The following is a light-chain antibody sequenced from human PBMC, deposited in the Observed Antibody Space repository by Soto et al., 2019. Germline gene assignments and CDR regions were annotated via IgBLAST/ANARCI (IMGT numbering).Light chain of an antibody. CDR1: SSDFGDYNL. V-gene: IGLV2-11*01. CDR2: YIS. CDR3: SSSAGTYTWL. J-gene: IGLJ2*01. Sequence: QSALTQPRSVSGSPGQSVTISCTGTSSDFGDYNLVSWYQQHPGKAPKLMFYYISNRPSGVPYRFSASKSGNTASLTISGLQPEDEADYYCSSSAGTYTWLFGGGTKLTVL.